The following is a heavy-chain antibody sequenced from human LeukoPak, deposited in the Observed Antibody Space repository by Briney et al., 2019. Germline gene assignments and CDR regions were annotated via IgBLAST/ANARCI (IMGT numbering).Heavy chain of an antibody. CDR2: ISSSSSYI. V-gene: IGHV3-21*04. CDR3: AKDGDFWSGYYTRGDAFDI. J-gene: IGHJ3*02. D-gene: IGHD3-3*01. CDR1: GFTFSSYS. Sequence: GGSLRLSCAVSGFTFSSYSMNWVRQAPGKGLEWVSSISSSSSYIYYADSVKGRFTISRDNSKNTLYLQMNSLRAEDTAVYYCAKDGDFWSGYYTRGDAFDIWGQGTMVTVSS.